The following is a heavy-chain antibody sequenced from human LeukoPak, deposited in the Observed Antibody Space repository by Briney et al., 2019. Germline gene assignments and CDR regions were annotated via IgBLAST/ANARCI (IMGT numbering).Heavy chain of an antibody. Sequence: SETLSLTCAVYGGSFSGYYWSWIRQPPGKGLEWIGEINHSGSTNYNPSLKSRVTISVDTSKNQFSLKLSSVTAADTAVYYCARAPRVGATPYYFDYWGQGTLVTVSS. V-gene: IGHV4-34*01. CDR1: GGSFSGYY. D-gene: IGHD1-26*01. CDR2: INHSGST. J-gene: IGHJ4*02. CDR3: ARAPRVGATPYYFDY.